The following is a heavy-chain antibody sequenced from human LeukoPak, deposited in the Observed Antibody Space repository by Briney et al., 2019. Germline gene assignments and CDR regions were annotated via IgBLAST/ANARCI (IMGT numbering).Heavy chain of an antibody. D-gene: IGHD5-18*01. CDR3: AKIASENGYKPVDK. Sequence: GGSLRLSCAASGFTFSICAMSWVRQAPGKGLEWVSAIGASDGSTYHAASVKGRFTISRGNSRNTLYLQMNSLRAEDTAVYYCAKIASENGYKPVDKWGQGTLVTVSS. V-gene: IGHV3-23*01. J-gene: IGHJ4*02. CDR1: GFTFSICA. CDR2: IGASDGST.